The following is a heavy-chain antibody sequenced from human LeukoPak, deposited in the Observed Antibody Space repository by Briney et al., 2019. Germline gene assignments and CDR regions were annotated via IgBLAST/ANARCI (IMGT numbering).Heavy chain of an antibody. V-gene: IGHV4-4*02. J-gene: IGHJ4*02. D-gene: IGHD6-13*01. CDR1: GGSISSSNW. CDR2: IYHSGST. CDR3: ARLGKKKLAT. Sequence: SETLSLTCAVSGGSISSSNWWSWVRQPPGKGLEWIGEIYHSGSTNYNPSLKSRVTISVDTSKNQFSLKLSSVTAADTAVYYCARLGKKKLATWGQGTLVTVSS.